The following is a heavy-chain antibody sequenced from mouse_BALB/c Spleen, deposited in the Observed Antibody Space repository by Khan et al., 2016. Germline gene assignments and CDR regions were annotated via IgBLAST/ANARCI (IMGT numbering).Heavy chain of an antibody. CDR1: GYTFTSYV. J-gene: IGHJ2*01. D-gene: IGHD2-3*01. CDR2: INPYNDGT. V-gene: IGHV1S136*01. CDR3: ASDGYYSFDY. Sequence: IQLVQSGPELVKPGASVKMSCKASGYTFTSYVMHWVKQKPGQGLEWIGYINPYNDGTKYNEKFKGKTTLTSDKSSSTAYMELSSLTSEDSAVYYCASDGYYSFDYWGQGTTLTVSS.